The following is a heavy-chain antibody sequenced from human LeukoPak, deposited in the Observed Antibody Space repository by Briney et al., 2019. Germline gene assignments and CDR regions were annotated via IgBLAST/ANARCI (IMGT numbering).Heavy chain of an antibody. Sequence: PSETLSLTCTVSGGSISSSSYYWGWIRQPPGKGLEWIGRIYYSGSTYYNPSLKSRVTISVDTSKNQFSLKLSSVTAADTAVYYCARDGNGGYCDYWGQGTLVTASS. CDR2: IYYSGST. D-gene: IGHD2-21*01. CDR3: ARDGNGGYCDY. V-gene: IGHV4-39*07. J-gene: IGHJ4*02. CDR1: GGSISSSSYY.